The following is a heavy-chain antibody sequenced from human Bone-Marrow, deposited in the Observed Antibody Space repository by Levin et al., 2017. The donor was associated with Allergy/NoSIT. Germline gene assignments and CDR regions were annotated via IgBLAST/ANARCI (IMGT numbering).Heavy chain of an antibody. J-gene: IGHJ5*02. CDR1: GFTFNDYG. CDR2: INWNGGSR. V-gene: IGHV3-20*04. CDR3: VRESEGRTLRFDP. D-gene: IGHD2-15*01. Sequence: GGSLRLSCAASGFTFNDYGMSWVRQAPGKGLEWISGINWNGGSRGYADSVKGRFTISRDNAKNSLNLQMNSLRAEDTGFYYCVRESEGRTLRFDPWGQGTLVTVSS.